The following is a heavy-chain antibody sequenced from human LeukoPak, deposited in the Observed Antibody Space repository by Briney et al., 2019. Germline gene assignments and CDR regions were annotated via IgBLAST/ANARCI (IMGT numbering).Heavy chain of an antibody. CDR1: GGSFSGYY. V-gene: IGHV4-34*01. Sequence: SETLSLTCAVYGGSFSGYYWSWIRQPPGKGLEWIGEINHSGSTNYNPSLKSRVTISVDTSKNQFSLKLSSVTAADTAVYYCARGTYYYDSSGYRYYYYYYMDVWGKGTTVTISS. CDR3: ARGTYYYDSSGYRYYYYYYMDV. CDR2: INHSGST. D-gene: IGHD3-22*01. J-gene: IGHJ6*03.